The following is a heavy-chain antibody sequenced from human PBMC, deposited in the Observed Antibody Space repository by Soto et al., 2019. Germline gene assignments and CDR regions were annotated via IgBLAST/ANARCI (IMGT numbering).Heavy chain of an antibody. J-gene: IGHJ6*02. CDR2: IRSKANSYAT. V-gene: IGHV3-73*01. CDR3: TRPGTYGDYVRLYYYGMDV. Sequence: GGSLRLSCAASGFTFSGSAMHWVRQASGKGLEWVGRIRSKANSYATAYAASVKGRFTISRDDSKNTAYLQMNSLKTEDTAVYYCTRPGTYGDYVRLYYYGMDVWGQGTTVTVSS. CDR1: GFTFSGSA. D-gene: IGHD4-17*01.